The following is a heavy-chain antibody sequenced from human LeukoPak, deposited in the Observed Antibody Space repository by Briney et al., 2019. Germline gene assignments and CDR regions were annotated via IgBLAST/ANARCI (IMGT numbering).Heavy chain of an antibody. J-gene: IGHJ4*02. CDR1: EYTFTSYA. D-gene: IGHD4-11*01. CDR3: ARSLTTNIGGY. V-gene: IGHV1-3*01. CDR2: IYPANGDT. Sequence: ASVKVSCKTAEYTFTSYAIHWVRLAPGQRLEWMGWIYPANGDTKYSQKFQDRVTMTRDTSTSTVYMELSSLRSEDTAVYYCARSLTTNIGGYWGQGTLVTVSS.